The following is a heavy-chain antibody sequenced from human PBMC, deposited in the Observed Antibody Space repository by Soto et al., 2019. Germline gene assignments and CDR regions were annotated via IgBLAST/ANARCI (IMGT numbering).Heavy chain of an antibody. Sequence: XSVKVSSTDSGYPFMSSPIHWVRQVSQAPGQSLEWMGWIDPGRVNTRYSQKFQGRLSISRDTSVNTAYMDLSSLISEDTAIYYCAKGGFSAYDFNPWGQGTLVTVSS. D-gene: IGHD5-12*01. V-gene: IGHV1-3*01. CDR3: AKGGFSAYDFNP. CDR1: GYPFMSSP. J-gene: IGHJ5*02. CDR2: IDPGRVNT.